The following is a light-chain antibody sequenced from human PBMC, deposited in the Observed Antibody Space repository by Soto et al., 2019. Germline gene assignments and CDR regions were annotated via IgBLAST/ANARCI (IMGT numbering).Light chain of an antibody. J-gene: IGKJ4*01. Sequence: DIQMTQSPSSLSAFVGDRVTITCRASQSISSYLNWYQQKPGKAPKLLIYAASSLQSGVPSRFSGSGSGTGFTLTISSLQPEDFGTYYCQQSYSSPPFFGGGTKVDIK. CDR2: AAS. CDR1: QSISSY. CDR3: QQSYSSPPF. V-gene: IGKV1-39*01.